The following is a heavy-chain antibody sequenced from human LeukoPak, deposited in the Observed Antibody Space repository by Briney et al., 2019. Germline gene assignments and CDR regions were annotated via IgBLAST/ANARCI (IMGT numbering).Heavy chain of an antibody. CDR2: INHSGST. J-gene: IGHJ6*03. CDR1: GGSISSYY. Sequence: PSETLSLTCTVSGGSISSYYWSWIRQPPGKGLEWIGEINHSGSTNYNPSLKSRVTISVDTSKNQFSLKLSSVTAADTAVYYCARVRKYYYYYYMDVWGKGTTVTVSS. CDR3: ARVRKYYYYYYMDV. V-gene: IGHV4-34*01.